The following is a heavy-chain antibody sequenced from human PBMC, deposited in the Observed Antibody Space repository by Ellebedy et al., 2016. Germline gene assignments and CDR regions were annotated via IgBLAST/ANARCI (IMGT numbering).Heavy chain of an antibody. Sequence: ASVKVSCKASGYFFSTYYMHWVRQAPGQGLEWMGMINFSGGRATYAQDVQGRVTMTRDTSISTAYMDLSSLRSEDTAVYYCARDYGGYNDYWGQGTLVTVSS. CDR2: INFSGGRA. CDR1: GYFFSTYY. J-gene: IGHJ4*02. D-gene: IGHD5-12*01. CDR3: ARDYGGYNDY. V-gene: IGHV1-46*01.